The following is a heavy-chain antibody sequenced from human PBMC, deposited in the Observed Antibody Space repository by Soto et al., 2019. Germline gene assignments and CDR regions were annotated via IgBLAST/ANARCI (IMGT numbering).Heavy chain of an antibody. Sequence: ASVKVSCKASGYTFTSYYMHWVRRAPGQGLEWMGIINPSGGSASYAQKFQGRVTMTRDTSTSTVYMELSSLRSEDTAVYYCARTLSGVVVAAPDDYWGQGTLVTVSS. J-gene: IGHJ4*02. D-gene: IGHD2-15*01. CDR1: GYTFTSYY. CDR2: INPSGGSA. V-gene: IGHV1-46*03. CDR3: ARTLSGVVVAAPDDY.